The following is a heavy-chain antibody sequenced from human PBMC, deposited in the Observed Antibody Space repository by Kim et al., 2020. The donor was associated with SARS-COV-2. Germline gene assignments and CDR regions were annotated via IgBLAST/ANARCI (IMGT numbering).Heavy chain of an antibody. D-gene: IGHD2-2*01. V-gene: IGHV3-74*01. J-gene: IGHJ4*02. CDR3: VRDQAYCSSTSCPFDD. CDR1: GFTFSNSW. CDR2: VSSDGSST. Sequence: GGSLRLSCAASGFTFSNSWMHWVRQAPGKGLVWVSEVSSDGSSTTYADSVKGRFTISRDNAKNTLYLQMNSLRVEDTAVYYCVRDQAYCSSTSCPFDDWGQGTLVTVSS.